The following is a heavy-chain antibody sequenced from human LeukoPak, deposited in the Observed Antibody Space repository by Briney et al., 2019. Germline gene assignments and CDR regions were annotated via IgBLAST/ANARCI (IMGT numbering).Heavy chain of an antibody. CDR3: AKVGDIVVVVAATPFDY. J-gene: IGHJ4*02. D-gene: IGHD2-15*01. CDR1: GGTFSSYA. CDR2: IIPILGIA. Sequence: ASVKVSCKASGGTFSSYAISWVRQAPGQGLEWMGRIIPILGIANYAQKFQGRVTITADKSTSTAYMELSSLRSEDTAVYYCAKVGDIVVVVAATPFDYWGQGTLVTVSS. V-gene: IGHV1-69*04.